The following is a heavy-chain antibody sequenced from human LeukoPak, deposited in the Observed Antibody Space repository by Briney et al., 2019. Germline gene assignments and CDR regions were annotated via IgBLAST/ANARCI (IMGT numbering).Heavy chain of an antibody. CDR1: GYIFTSYV. Sequence: ASVKVSCKASGYIFTSYVLHWVRQAPGQGLERMGWINTNTGNPTYAQVFTGRFVFSLDTSVSTAYLQISSLKADDTAMYYCARGDYETHGYQTRWGQGALVTVSS. V-gene: IGHV7-4-1*02. J-gene: IGHJ4*02. D-gene: IGHD3-22*01. CDR3: ARGDYETHGYQTR. CDR2: INTNTGNP.